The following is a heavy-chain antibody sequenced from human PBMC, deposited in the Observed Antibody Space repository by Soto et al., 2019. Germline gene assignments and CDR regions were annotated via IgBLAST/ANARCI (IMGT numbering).Heavy chain of an antibody. Sequence: GASVKVSCKASGFTFTSSAMQWVRQARGQRLEWIGWIVVGSGNTNYAQKFQERVTITRDMSTSTVYMELSSLRSEDTAVYYCAAASGVGYNPEHDDFEIWCQGKMVTVSS. CDR1: GFTFTSSA. D-gene: IGHD3-10*01. V-gene: IGHV1-58*02. J-gene: IGHJ3*02. CDR3: AAASGVGYNPEHDDFEI. CDR2: IVVGSGNT.